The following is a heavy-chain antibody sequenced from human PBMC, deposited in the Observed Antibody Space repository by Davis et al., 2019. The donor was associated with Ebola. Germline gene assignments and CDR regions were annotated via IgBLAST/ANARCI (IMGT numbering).Heavy chain of an antibody. V-gene: IGHV3-7*03. CDR1: GFSFSSYW. Sequence: PGGSLRLSCAASGFSFSSYWMSWVRQAPEKGLEWVANIKPDGSEKYYVDSVKGRFTISRDNAKNSLYLEMSSLRAEDTAVYYCAKDGRGSTSKNNWFDSWGQGTLATVSP. CDR2: IKPDGSEK. D-gene: IGHD2-2*01. J-gene: IGHJ5*01. CDR3: AKDGRGSTSKNNWFDS.